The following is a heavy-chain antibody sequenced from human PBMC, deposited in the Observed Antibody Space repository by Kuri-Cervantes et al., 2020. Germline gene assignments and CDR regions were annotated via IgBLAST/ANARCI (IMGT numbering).Heavy chain of an antibody. V-gene: IGHV3-30-3*01. D-gene: IGHD2-2*01. CDR3: AREPSTSLALYYYYGMDV. CDR1: GFTFSSYA. J-gene: IGHJ6*02. Sequence: GGSLRLSCAASGFTFSSYAMHWVRQAPGKGLEWVAVISYDGSNKYYADSVKGRFTISRDNSKNTLYLQMNSLRAEDTAVYYCAREPSTSLALYYYYGMDVWGQGTTVTVSS. CDR2: ISYDGSNK.